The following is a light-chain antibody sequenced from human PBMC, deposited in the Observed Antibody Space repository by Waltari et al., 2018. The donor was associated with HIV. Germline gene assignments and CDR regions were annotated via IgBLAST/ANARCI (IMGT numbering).Light chain of an antibody. J-gene: IGKJ1*01. V-gene: IGKV1-5*03. CDR1: QSISSW. Sequence: ASVGDRVTITCRASQSISSWLAWYQQKPGKAPKLLIYKASSLESGVPSRFSGSGSGTEFTLTISSLQPDDFATYYCQQYNSWTFGQGTKVEIK. CDR2: KAS. CDR3: QQYNSWT.